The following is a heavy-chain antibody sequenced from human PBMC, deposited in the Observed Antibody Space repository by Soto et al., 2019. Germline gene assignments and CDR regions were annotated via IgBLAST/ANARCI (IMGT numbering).Heavy chain of an antibody. CDR1: GYTVTSYD. V-gene: IGHV1-8*01. CDR2: MNPNSGNT. Sequence: ASVKVSCKASGYTVTSYDINWVRQATGQGLEWMGWMNPNSGNTGYAQKFQGRVTMTRNTSISTAYMELSSLRSEDTAVYYCARCLRGGDCYSHWGQGTLVTVSS. J-gene: IGHJ4*02. CDR3: ARCLRGGDCYSH. D-gene: IGHD2-21*02.